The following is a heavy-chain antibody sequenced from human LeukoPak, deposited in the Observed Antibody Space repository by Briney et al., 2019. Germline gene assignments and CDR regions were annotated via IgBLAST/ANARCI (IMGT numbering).Heavy chain of an antibody. CDR1: GGSISSYY. CDR3: ARDDGPFDP. V-gene: IGHV4-59*01. J-gene: IGHJ5*02. CDR2: IYYSGST. Sequence: PSESLSLTCTVSGGSISSYYWSWIRQPPGKGLEWIGYIYYSGSTNYNPSLKSRVTISVDTSKNQFSLKLSSVTAADTAVYYCARDDGPFDPWGQGTLVTVSS.